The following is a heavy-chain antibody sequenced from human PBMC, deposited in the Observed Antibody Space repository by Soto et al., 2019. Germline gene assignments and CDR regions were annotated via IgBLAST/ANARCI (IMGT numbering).Heavy chain of an antibody. CDR2: IYNNGST. CDR3: ARGNFRYCTNGVCYMTEKNWFDP. J-gene: IGHJ5*02. CDR1: GGSISSGASY. D-gene: IGHD2-8*01. Sequence: PSETLSLTCTVSGGSISSGASYWSWIRQHPGKGLKWIGSIYNNGSTYYTPSLKNRVTMSVDTSKNQFSLKVTSVTAADTAVYYCARGNFRYCTNGVCYMTEKNWFDPWGQGTLVTVSS. V-gene: IGHV4-31*03.